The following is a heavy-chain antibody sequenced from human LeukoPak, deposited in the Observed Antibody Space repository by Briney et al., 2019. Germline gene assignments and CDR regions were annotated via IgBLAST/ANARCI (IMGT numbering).Heavy chain of an antibody. J-gene: IGHJ3*02. CDR1: GFTFSSYA. D-gene: IGHD1-14*01. V-gene: IGHV3-23*01. CDR3: VTDGLGLLPGDVFDM. CDR2: ISGSGGST. Sequence: PGGSLRLSCAASGFTFSSYAMSWVRQAPGKGLEWVSAISGSGGSTYYADSVKGRFTISRDNAKNSLYLQMNSLRVEDTAVYYCVTDGLGLLPGDVFDMWGQGTMVTVSS.